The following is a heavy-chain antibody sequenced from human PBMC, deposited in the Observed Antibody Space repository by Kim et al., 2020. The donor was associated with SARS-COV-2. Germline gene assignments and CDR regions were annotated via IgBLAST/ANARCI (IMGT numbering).Heavy chain of an antibody. V-gene: IGHV3-13*01. J-gene: IGHJ5*02. Sequence: PGSEKGRFTISRENAKNSLYLQMNSLRAGDTAVYYCAGAGSRSSRGWFDPWGQGTLVTVSS. D-gene: IGHD6-6*01. CDR3: AGAGSRSSRGWFDP.